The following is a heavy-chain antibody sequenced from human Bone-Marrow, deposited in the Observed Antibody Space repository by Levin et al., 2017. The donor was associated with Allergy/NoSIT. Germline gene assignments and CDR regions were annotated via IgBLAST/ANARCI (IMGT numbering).Heavy chain of an antibody. V-gene: IGHV3-11*05. J-gene: IGHJ4*02. Sequence: GRFTISRDNTRNSMYLQMNSLRADDTGVYYCARVTPVELWAPFDYWGQGILVTVSS. CDR3: ARVTPVELWAPFDY. D-gene: IGHD1-26*01.